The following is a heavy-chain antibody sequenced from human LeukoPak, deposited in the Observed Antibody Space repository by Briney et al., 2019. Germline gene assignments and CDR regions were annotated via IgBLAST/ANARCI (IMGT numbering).Heavy chain of an antibody. Sequence: SETLSLTCTVSGGSVSSGSYYWSWIRQPPGKGLEWIGYIFYRGSTNYNPSLKSRVTISVDTSKNQFSLKLSSVTAADTAVYYCARDLASCSGGSCYGLIDCWGQGTLVTVSP. J-gene: IGHJ4*02. CDR3: ARDLASCSGGSCYGLIDC. CDR1: GGSVSSGSYY. CDR2: IFYRGST. V-gene: IGHV4-61*01. D-gene: IGHD2-15*01.